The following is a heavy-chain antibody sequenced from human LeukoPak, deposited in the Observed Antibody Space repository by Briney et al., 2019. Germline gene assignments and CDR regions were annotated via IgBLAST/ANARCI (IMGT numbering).Heavy chain of an antibody. D-gene: IGHD3-22*01. Sequence: GGSLRLSCAASGFTFSTYSMNWVRQAPGKGLERVSSISGSSSYIYYADSVKGRFTISRDNAKKSLYLQMNSLRAEDTAVYYCARDMSEYYNSSGYRVFWGQGAPVTVSS. CDR1: GFTFSTYS. CDR3: ARDMSEYYNSSGYRVF. CDR2: ISGSSSYI. J-gene: IGHJ4*02. V-gene: IGHV3-21*01.